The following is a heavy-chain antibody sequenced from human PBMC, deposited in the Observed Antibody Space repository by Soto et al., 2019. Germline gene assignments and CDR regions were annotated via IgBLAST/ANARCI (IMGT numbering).Heavy chain of an antibody. CDR1: GFTFSSYS. CDR3: ARDSGGWAGKGGRYYGSGTLAYYYYGMDV. CDR2: ISSSSSTI. D-gene: IGHD3-10*01. Sequence: GGSLRLSCAASGFTFSSYSMNWVRQAPGKGLEWVSYISSSSSTIYYADSVKGRFTISRDNAKNSLYLQMNSLRDEDTAVYYCARDSGGWAGKGGRYYGSGTLAYYYYGMDVWGQGTTVTVSS. V-gene: IGHV3-48*02. J-gene: IGHJ6*02.